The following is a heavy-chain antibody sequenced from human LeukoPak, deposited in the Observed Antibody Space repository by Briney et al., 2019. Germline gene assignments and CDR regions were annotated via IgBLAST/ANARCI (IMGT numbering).Heavy chain of an antibody. CDR3: AKASWVSNGDAVL. D-gene: IGHD1-1*01. J-gene: IGHJ4*02. CDR2: LRGDGST. V-gene: IGHV3-23*01. Sequence: GGSLRLSCAASGFTFSSYAMSWVRQAPGKGLEWVSSLRGDGSTFYADSVKGRFTLSRDESRNTVYSQLNSLRVEDTAVYYCAKASWVSNGDAVLWGQGTLVTVFS. CDR1: GFTFSSYA.